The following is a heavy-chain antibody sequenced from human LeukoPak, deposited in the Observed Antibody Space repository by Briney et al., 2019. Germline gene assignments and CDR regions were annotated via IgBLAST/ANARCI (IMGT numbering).Heavy chain of an antibody. J-gene: IGHJ4*02. V-gene: IGHV3-23*01. CDR3: AKDPAVVTSGYFDY. CDR2: ISGSGGST. Sequence: GGSLRLSCAASGFTFSSYAMSWDRQAPGKGLEWVSAISGSGGSTYYADSVKGRFTISRDNSKNTLYLQMNSLRAEDTAVYYCAKDPAVVTSGYFDYWGQGTLVTVSS. D-gene: IGHD4-23*01. CDR1: GFTFSSYA.